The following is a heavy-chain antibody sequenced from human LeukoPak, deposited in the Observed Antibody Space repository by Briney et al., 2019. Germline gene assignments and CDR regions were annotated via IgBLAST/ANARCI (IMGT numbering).Heavy chain of an antibody. CDR1: GFTFGSYA. CDR2: ISGSGGST. V-gene: IGHV3-23*01. CDR3: AKGGHSGSYNWFDP. J-gene: IGHJ5*02. Sequence: GGSLRLSCAASGFTFGSYAMSWVRQAPGKGLEWVSAISGSGGSTYYADSVKGRFTISRDNSKNTLYLQMNSLRAEDTAVYYCAKGGHSGSYNWFDPWGQGTLVTVSS. D-gene: IGHD1-26*01.